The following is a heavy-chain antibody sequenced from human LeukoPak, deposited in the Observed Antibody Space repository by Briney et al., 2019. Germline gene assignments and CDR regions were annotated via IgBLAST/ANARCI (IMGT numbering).Heavy chain of an antibody. V-gene: IGHV4-59*08. CDR2: IYYSGST. J-gene: IGHJ5*02. CDR1: GGSISSYY. CDR3: ARHRGGSYYDYVWGSYPWFDP. D-gene: IGHD3-16*02. Sequence: SETLSLTCTVSGGSISSYYWSWIRQPPGKGLEWIGYIYYSGSTNYNPSLKSRVTISVDTSKNQFSLKLSSVTAADTALYYCARHRGGSYYDYVWGSYPWFDPWGQGTLVTVSS.